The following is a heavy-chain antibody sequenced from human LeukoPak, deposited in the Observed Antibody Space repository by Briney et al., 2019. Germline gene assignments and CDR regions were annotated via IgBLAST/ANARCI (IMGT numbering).Heavy chain of an antibody. J-gene: IGHJ4*02. CDR1: GGSISSGDYY. Sequence: KSSETLSLTCTVSGGSISSGDYYWSWIRQPPGKGREWIGYIYYSGSTYYNPSLKSRVTISVDTSKNQFSLKLSSVTAADTAVYYCARAPLAPGYSYGYDYWGQGTLVTVSS. D-gene: IGHD5-18*01. CDR2: IYYSGST. V-gene: IGHV4-30-4*01. CDR3: ARAPLAPGYSYGYDY.